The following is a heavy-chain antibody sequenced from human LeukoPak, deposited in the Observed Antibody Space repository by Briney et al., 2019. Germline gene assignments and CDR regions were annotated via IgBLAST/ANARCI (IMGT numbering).Heavy chain of an antibody. J-gene: IGHJ4*02. V-gene: IGHV1-2*02. CDR2: INPNSGGT. D-gene: IGHD2-2*01. Sequence: ASVKVPCKAAGYTLTGYYMHWVRQAPGQGLEWMGWINPNSGGTSYAQKFQGRVTMTRDTSISTAYMELSRLRSDDTAVYYCARGRCSSRSCYLFDYWGQGTLVTVSS. CDR1: GYTLTGYY. CDR3: ARGRCSSRSCYLFDY.